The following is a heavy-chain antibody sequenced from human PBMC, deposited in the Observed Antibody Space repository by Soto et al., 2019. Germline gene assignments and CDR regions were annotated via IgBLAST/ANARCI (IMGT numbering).Heavy chain of an antibody. CDR1: GDTFTGYY. J-gene: IGHJ4*02. V-gene: IGHV1-46*01. CDR3: ARGGHVVVVTAALDY. CDR2: VNPSGGHT. Sequence: QVQLMQSGAEVKKPGASVKVSCKASGDTFTGYYIHWVRQAPGQGLEWMGTVNPSGGHTTYAQHFLGRVTXTXAXAXXTRYMELTSLTSDDTAVYYCARGGHVVVVTAALDYWGQGTLVTVSS. D-gene: IGHD2-21*02.